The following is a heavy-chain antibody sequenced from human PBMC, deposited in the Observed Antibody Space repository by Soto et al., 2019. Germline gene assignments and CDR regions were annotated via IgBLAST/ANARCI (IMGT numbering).Heavy chain of an antibody. Sequence: AASVKVSCKASGYTFTSYGISWVRQAPGQGLEWMGWISAYNGNTNYAQKLQGRVTMTTDTSTSTAYMELRSLRSDDTAVYYCAREKWSGSQFPPYGMGVWGQGTTVTVSS. V-gene: IGHV1-18*01. CDR3: AREKWSGSQFPPYGMGV. CDR1: GYTFTSYG. D-gene: IGHD1-26*01. CDR2: ISAYNGNT. J-gene: IGHJ6*02.